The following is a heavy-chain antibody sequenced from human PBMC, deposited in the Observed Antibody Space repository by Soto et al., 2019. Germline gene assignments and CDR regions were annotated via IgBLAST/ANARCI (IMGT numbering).Heavy chain of an antibody. Sequence: QMQLVQSGPEVKKPGTSVKVSCKASGFTFTSSAMQWVRQARGQRLEWIGWIVVGSGNTNYAQKFQERVTITRYMSTSTAYMELSSVRSEDTAVYYCAADISNYYGSGSYYNEYWGQGTLVTVSS. J-gene: IGHJ4*02. CDR3: AADISNYYGSGSYYNEY. CDR2: IVVGSGNT. D-gene: IGHD3-10*01. V-gene: IGHV1-58*02. CDR1: GFTFTSSA.